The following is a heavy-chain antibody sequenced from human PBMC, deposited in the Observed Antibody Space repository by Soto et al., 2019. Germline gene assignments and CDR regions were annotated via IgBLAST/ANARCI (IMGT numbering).Heavy chain of an antibody. V-gene: IGHV5-51*01. Sequence: PGESLKISCKGSGYTFITYWICWVRQMPGKGLXGLXXIXXGXXXXXYXXPFQGQVTISADKSISTAYLQWSSLKPSDTAMYYCARLQTSRYGMDVWGQGTTVTAS. CDR2: IXXGXXXX. J-gene: IGHJ6*02. CDR3: ARLQTSRYGMDV. CDR1: GYTFITYW.